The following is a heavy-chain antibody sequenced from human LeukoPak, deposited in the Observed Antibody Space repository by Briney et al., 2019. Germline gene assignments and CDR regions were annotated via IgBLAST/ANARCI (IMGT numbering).Heavy chain of an antibody. J-gene: IGHJ3*02. D-gene: IGHD5-18*01. CDR1: GDSISTYY. CDR2: IDYRGST. Sequence: SETLSFTCTVSGDSISTYYWSWIRQPPGKGLEWNAYIDYRGSTTYNPSLRSRVTISVDTSRNQFSLKLSSVTAADTAVYYCARSRSGYSYDHAAFEIWGQGTMVTVSS. CDR3: ARSRSGYSYDHAAFEI. V-gene: IGHV4-59*01.